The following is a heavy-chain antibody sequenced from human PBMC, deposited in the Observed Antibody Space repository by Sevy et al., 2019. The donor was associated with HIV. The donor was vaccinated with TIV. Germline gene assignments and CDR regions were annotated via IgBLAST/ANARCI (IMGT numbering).Heavy chain of an antibody. CDR1: GFTFSCYA. CDR3: AKAGYSSSWYMIDP. V-gene: IGHV3-23*01. CDR2: ISGSGGST. Sequence: GGSLRLSCAASGFTFSCYAMSWVRQAPGKGLEWVSAISGSGGSTYYADSVKGRFTISRDNSKNTLYLQMNSLRAEDTAVYYCAKAGYSSSWYMIDPWGQGTLVTVSS. J-gene: IGHJ5*02. D-gene: IGHD6-13*01.